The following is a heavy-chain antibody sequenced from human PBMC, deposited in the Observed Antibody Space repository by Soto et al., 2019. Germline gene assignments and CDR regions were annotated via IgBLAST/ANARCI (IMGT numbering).Heavy chain of an antibody. D-gene: IGHD6-19*01. V-gene: IGHV3-30*18. CDR3: AKIAVAGRWFDP. CDR1: GFTFSSYG. J-gene: IGHJ5*02. CDR2: ISYDGSNK. Sequence: LRLSCAASGFTFSSYGMHWVRQAPGKGLEWVAVISYDGSNKYYADSVKGRFTISRDNSKNTLYLQMNSLRAEDTAVYYCAKIAVAGRWFDPWGQGTLVTVSS.